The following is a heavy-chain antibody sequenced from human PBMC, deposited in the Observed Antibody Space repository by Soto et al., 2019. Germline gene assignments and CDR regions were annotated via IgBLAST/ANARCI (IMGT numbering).Heavy chain of an antibody. CDR3: VRDRGYTGYDLEY. CDR1: GFTFRSYA. Sequence: EVQLVESGGGLVQPGGSLRPSCAASGFTFRSYAMNWVRQAPGKGLEWVSYINSGSSTIYYADSAKGRFTISRDNAKNSLYLQMNSLRDEDTAVYFCVRDRGYTGYDLEYWGQGALVTVSS. CDR2: INSGSSTI. J-gene: IGHJ4*02. D-gene: IGHD5-12*01. V-gene: IGHV3-48*02.